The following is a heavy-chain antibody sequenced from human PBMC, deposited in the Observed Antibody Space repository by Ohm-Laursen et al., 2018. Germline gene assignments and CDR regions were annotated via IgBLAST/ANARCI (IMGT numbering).Heavy chain of an antibody. CDR1: GFDFDDYA. V-gene: IGHV3-43D*04. CDR3: AKDFSGGSWKYFDY. CDR2: ISWDGDNT. D-gene: IGHD6-13*01. Sequence: GSLRLSCSAPGFDFDDYAMHWVRQAPGKGLEWVSLISWDGDNTYYTDSVKGRFTISRDNSKNSVYLQMNSLRTEDTALYYCAKDFSGGSWKYFDYWGQGTLVIVSS. J-gene: IGHJ4*02.